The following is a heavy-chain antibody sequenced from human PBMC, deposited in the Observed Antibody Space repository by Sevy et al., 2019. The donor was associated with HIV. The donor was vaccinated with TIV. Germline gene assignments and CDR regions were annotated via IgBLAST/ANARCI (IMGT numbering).Heavy chain of an antibody. CDR3: TTDGTHYDFWSGYRHDYYYYYGMDV. D-gene: IGHD3-3*01. CDR1: GFTFSNAW. Sequence: GGSLRLSCAASGFTFSNAWMSWVRQAPGKGLEWVGRIKSKTDGGTTDYAAPVKGRFTISRDDSKNTLYLQMNSLKTEEQAVYYCTTDGTHYDFWSGYRHDYYYYYGMDVWGQGTTVTVSS. CDR2: IKSKTDGGTT. J-gene: IGHJ6*02. V-gene: IGHV3-15*01.